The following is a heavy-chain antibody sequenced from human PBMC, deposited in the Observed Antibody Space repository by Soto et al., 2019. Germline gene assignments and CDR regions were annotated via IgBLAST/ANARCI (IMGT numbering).Heavy chain of an antibody. D-gene: IGHD3-16*01. CDR2: INHSGST. CDR1: GGAFSGYY. Sequence: AETLSLTCAVYGGAFSGYYWIFGRHAPCKWLEWIVEINHSGSTNYNPSLKSRVTISVDTSKNQFSLKLSSVTAADTAVYYCAREGLTGGVGWFDPWGQGTLVTVSS. CDR3: AREGLTGGVGWFDP. J-gene: IGHJ5*02. V-gene: IGHV4-34*01.